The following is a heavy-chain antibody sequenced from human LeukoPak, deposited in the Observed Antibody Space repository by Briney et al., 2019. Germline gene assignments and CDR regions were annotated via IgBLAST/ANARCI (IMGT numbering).Heavy chain of an antibody. CDR1: GFTFSSCE. CDR2: LSGSGSTI. Sequence: GGSLRLSCAASGFTFSSCEMNWVRQAPGEGLEWVSYLSGSGSTIYYADSVKGRFTFSRDNAKNSLYLQMNSLRVEDTAVYYCARQDAYSYGFRAIDYWGQGTLVTVSS. J-gene: IGHJ4*02. D-gene: IGHD5-18*01. CDR3: ARQDAYSYGFRAIDY. V-gene: IGHV3-48*03.